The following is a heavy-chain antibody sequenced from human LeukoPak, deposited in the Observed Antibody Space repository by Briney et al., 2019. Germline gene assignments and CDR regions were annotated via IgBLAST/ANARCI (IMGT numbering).Heavy chain of an antibody. J-gene: IGHJ4*02. D-gene: IGHD3-22*01. CDR1: GGSISSYY. Sequence: SETLSLTCTVSGGSISSYYWSWIRQPPGKGLEWIGYIYYSGSTNYNPSLKSRVTISVDTSKNQFSLKLSSVTAADTAVYYCARYDSSGYSLLDYWGQGTLVTVSS. CDR3: ARYDSSGYSLLDY. V-gene: IGHV4-59*01. CDR2: IYYSGST.